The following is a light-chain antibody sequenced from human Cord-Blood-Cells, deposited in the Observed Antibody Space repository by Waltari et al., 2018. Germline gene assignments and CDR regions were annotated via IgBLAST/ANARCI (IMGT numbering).Light chain of an antibody. CDR3: QQSYSTPYT. CDR2: ATS. J-gene: IGKJ2*01. V-gene: IGKV1-39*01. Sequence: DIQMTQSPSSLSASVGDRVTITCRASQSISSYLNWYQQKPGKAAKLPIYATSSLQSGVPSRFSGSGSGTDFTLTISSLQPEDFATYYCQQSYSTPYTFGQGTKLEIK. CDR1: QSISSY.